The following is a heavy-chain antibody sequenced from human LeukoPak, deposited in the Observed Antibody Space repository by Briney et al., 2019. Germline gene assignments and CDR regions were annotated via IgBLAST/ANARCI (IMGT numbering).Heavy chain of an antibody. Sequence: ASVKVSCKASGYTFTCYYMHWVRQAPGQGLEWMGWINPNSGGTNYAQKFQGRVTMTRDTSISTAYMELSRLRSDDTAVYYCARGLGRRGQWLVRPFDYWGQGTLVTVSS. D-gene: IGHD6-19*01. J-gene: IGHJ4*02. CDR2: INPNSGGT. V-gene: IGHV1-2*02. CDR3: ARGLGRRGQWLVRPFDY. CDR1: GYTFTCYY.